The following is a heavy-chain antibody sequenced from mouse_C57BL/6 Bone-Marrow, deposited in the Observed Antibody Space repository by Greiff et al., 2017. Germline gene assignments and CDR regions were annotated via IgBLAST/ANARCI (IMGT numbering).Heavy chain of an antibody. CDR3: ARLEFDGRSGDGYFDV. J-gene: IGHJ1*03. CDR1: GYTFTNYD. V-gene: IGHV1-85*01. CDR2: IDPRDGST. D-gene: IGHD1-1*01. Sequence: QVQLQQSGPGLVKPGASVTLSCKASGYTFTNYDINWVKQRPGQGLEWIGWIDPRDGSTKYTEKFKGKATFTVDTSSSAAYMELHSLTSEASAVYFCARLEFDGRSGDGYFDVWGTGTTVSVSA.